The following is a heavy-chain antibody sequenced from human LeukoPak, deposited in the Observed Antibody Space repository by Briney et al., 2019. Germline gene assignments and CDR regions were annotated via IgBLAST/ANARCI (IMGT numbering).Heavy chain of an antibody. D-gene: IGHD6-13*01. Sequence: GGSLRLSCAASGFTFSSYWMSWVRQAPGKGLEWVAVIWYDGSNKYYADSVKGRFTISRDNSKNTLYLQMNSLRAEDTAVYYCARERIAAAGTRVDPWGQGTLVTVSS. CDR2: IWYDGSNK. V-gene: IGHV3-33*08. CDR1: GFTFSSYW. CDR3: ARERIAAAGTRVDP. J-gene: IGHJ5*02.